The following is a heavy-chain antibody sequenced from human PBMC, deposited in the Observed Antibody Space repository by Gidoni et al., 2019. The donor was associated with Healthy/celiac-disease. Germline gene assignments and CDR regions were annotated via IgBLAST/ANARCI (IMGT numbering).Heavy chain of an antibody. Sequence: QVQLQESGPGLVKPSQTLSLTCTVSGGSISSGSYYWSWIRQPAGKGLEWIGRIYTSGSTNYNPSLKSRVTISVDTSKNQFSLKLSSVTAADTAVYYCARDRRVLGGYSYGYVSWGQGTLVTVSS. J-gene: IGHJ4*02. CDR2: IYTSGST. D-gene: IGHD5-18*01. V-gene: IGHV4-61*02. CDR3: ARDRRVLGGYSYGYVS. CDR1: GGSISSGSYY.